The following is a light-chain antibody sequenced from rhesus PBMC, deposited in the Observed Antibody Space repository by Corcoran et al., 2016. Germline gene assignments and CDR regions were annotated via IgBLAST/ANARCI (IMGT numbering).Light chain of an antibody. CDR2: KAS. CDR1: ENVNNY. CDR3: QHGYGTPYS. Sequence: DIQMTQSPSSLSASVGDRVTITCRASENVNNYLTWYQQKPGKAPKLLIYKASTLQSGVPSRFSGSGSGTEYTLTISSLQPEDVATYYCQHGYGTPYSFGQGTKVEIK. J-gene: IGKJ2*01. V-gene: IGKV1-74*01.